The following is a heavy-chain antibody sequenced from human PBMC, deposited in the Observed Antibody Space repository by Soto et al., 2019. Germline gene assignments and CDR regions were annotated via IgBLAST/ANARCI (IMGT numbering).Heavy chain of an antibody. V-gene: IGHV3-7*01. D-gene: IGHD2-15*01. CDR1: GFTFSSYW. CDR3: ARTQDIVFGSFVPAAHFDC. J-gene: IGHJ4*02. Sequence: GGSLILSCAASGFTFSSYWMSWVRQAPGKGLEWVANIKQDGSEKYYVDSVKGRFTISRDNAKNSLYLQMNSLRAEDTAVYYCARTQDIVFGSFVPAAHFDCWGQGTLVTVSS. CDR2: IKQDGSEK.